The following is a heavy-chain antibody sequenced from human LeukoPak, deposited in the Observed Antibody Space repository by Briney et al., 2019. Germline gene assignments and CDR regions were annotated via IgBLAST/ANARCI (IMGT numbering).Heavy chain of an antibody. Sequence: KPSETLSLTCTVSGGSISSYYWSWIRQPPGKGLEWIGYIYYSGSTNYNPSLKSRVTISVDTSKNQFSLKLSSVTAADTAVYYCAIARGCSGGSCHAAWFDPWGQGTLVTVSS. J-gene: IGHJ5*02. CDR3: AIARGCSGGSCHAAWFDP. CDR2: IYYSGST. CDR1: GGSISSYY. V-gene: IGHV4-59*08. D-gene: IGHD2-15*01.